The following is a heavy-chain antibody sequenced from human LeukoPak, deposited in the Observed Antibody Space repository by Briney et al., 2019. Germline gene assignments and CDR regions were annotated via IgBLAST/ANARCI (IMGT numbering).Heavy chain of an antibody. Sequence: SETLSLTCTVSGGSISSSSYYWGWIRQPPGKGLEWIGSIYYSGSTYYNPSLKSRVTISVDTSKNQFSLKLSFVTAADTAVYYCGRGSGGGQNWVDPWGQGTLVNVSS. CDR2: IYYSGST. CDR3: GRGSGGGQNWVDP. J-gene: IGHJ5*02. V-gene: IGHV4-39*01. CDR1: GGSISSSSYY. D-gene: IGHD2-15*01.